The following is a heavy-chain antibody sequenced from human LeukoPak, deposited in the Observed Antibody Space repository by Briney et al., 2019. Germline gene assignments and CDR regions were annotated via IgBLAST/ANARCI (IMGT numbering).Heavy chain of an antibody. J-gene: IGHJ3*02. V-gene: IGHV3-30-3*01. CDR1: GFTFSSYA. Sequence: GGSLRLSCAASGFTFSSYAMHWVRQAPGKGLEWVAVISYDGSNKYYADSVKGQFTISRDNSKNTLYLQMNSLRAEDTAVYYCARDALWLDGGAFDIWGQGTMVTVSS. CDR2: ISYDGSNK. CDR3: ARDALWLDGGAFDI. D-gene: IGHD6-19*01.